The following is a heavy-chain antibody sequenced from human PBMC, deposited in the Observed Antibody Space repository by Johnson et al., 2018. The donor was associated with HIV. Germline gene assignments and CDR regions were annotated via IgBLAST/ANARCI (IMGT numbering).Heavy chain of an antibody. CDR1: GFTFSNYG. J-gene: IGHJ3*02. CDR2: IRYDESNK. V-gene: IGHV3-30*02. D-gene: IGHD3-22*01. Sequence: QVQLVESGGGVVQPGGSLRLSCAASGFTFSNYGIHWVRQAPGKGLEWVAFIRYDESNKYYPDSVTGRFTISRDNSKNTLYLQMNSLRAEDTAVYYCAKSSGDGFYDRGRNAFDIWGQGTMVTVSS. CDR3: AKSSGDGFYDRGRNAFDI.